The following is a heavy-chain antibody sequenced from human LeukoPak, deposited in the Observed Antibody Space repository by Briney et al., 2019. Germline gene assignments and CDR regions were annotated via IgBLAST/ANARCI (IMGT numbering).Heavy chain of an antibody. CDR3: VRGGFWSGYPASYYMDV. J-gene: IGHJ6*03. CDR2: INPNSRGT. D-gene: IGHD3-3*01. V-gene: IGHV1-2*02. Sequence: ASVKVSCKASGYTFTGDYIHWVRQAPGQGLEYMGWINPNSRGTNYVQKFQGRVTLTRDTSIGTAYMELTRLRSDDTAVYYCVRGGFWSGYPASYYMDVWGTGTTVTVSS. CDR1: GYTFTGDY.